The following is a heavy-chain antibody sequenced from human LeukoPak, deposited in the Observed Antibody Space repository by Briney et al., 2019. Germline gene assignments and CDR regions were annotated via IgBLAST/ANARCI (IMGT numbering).Heavy chain of an antibody. CDR3: VRFHYYYGMDV. CDR1: GGSISSYY. V-gene: IGHV4-59*08. Sequence: PSETLSLTCTVSGGSISSYYWSWIRQPPGKGLEWIGYIYYSGSTNYNPSLKSRVTISVDTSKTHFSLKLSSVTAADTAVYYCVRFHYYYGMDVWGQGTTVTVSS. CDR2: IYYSGST. J-gene: IGHJ6*02.